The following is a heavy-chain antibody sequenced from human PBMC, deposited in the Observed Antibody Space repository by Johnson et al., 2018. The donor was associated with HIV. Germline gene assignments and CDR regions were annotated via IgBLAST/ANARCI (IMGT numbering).Heavy chain of an antibody. Sequence: VQLVESGGVVVQPGGSLRLSCAASGFTFDDYAMHWVRQAPGKGLEWVSLISWDGGNTYYADSVKGRFSISRDNAKNSLFLQTNSLRVEDTAFYYCARVQGLSITTAIGAAFDIWGQGTLVTVSS. CDR3: ARVQGLSITTAIGAAFDI. D-gene: IGHD1-14*01. V-gene: IGHV3-43D*03. CDR1: GFTFDDYA. J-gene: IGHJ3*02. CDR2: ISWDGGNT.